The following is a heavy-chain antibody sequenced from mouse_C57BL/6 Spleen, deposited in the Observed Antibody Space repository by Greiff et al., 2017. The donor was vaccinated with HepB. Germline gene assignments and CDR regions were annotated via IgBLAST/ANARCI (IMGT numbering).Heavy chain of an antibody. CDR1: GFTFSSYG. J-gene: IGHJ1*03. D-gene: IGHD2-1*01. CDR2: ISSGGSYT. CDR3: ARQGVYGNYWYFDV. Sequence: EVKVVESGGDLVKPGGSLKLSCAASGFTFSSYGMSWVRQTPDKRLEWVATISSGGSYTYYPDSVKGRFTISRDNAKNTLYLQMSSLKSEDTAMYYCARQGVYGNYWYFDVWGTGTTVTVSS. V-gene: IGHV5-6*01.